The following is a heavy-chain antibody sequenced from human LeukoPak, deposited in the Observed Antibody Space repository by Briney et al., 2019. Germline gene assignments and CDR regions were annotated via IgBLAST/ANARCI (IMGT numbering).Heavy chain of an antibody. J-gene: IGHJ4*02. D-gene: IGHD3-3*01. CDR1: GFTFSSYG. V-gene: IGHV3-30*02. CDR2: IRYDGSNK. CDR3: AKDVYYDFWSGFDFDY. Sequence: GGSLRLSCAASGFTFSSYGMHWVRQAPGKGLEWVAFIRYDGSNKYYADSVKGRFTISRDNSKNTLYLQMNSLRAEDTAVYYCAKDVYYDFWSGFDFDYWGQGTLVTVSS.